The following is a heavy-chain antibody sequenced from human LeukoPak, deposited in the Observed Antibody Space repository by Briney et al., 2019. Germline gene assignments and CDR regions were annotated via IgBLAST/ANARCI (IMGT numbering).Heavy chain of an antibody. V-gene: IGHV1-69*05. Sequence: ASVKVSCKASGGTFSSYAISWVRQAPGQGLEWMGGIIPIFGTANYAQKFQGRVTITTDESTSTAYMELSSLRSEDTAVYYCARELTGTTHRSYNWFDPWGQGTLVTASS. J-gene: IGHJ5*02. CDR2: IIPIFGTA. CDR3: ARELTGTTHRSYNWFDP. D-gene: IGHD1-7*01. CDR1: GGTFSSYA.